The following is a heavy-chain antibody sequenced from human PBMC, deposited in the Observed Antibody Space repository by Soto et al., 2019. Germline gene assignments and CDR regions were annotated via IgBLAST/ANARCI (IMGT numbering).Heavy chain of an antibody. D-gene: IGHD3-10*01. J-gene: IGHJ6*02. V-gene: IGHV4-31*03. Sequence: SETLSLTCTVSGASISIGGYFWSWIRQHPGKGLEWIGHIYYNGSTYYNPSLKSRLTISVDTSKNEFSLRLTSVTAADTAVYFCATDEYFGSEIDFYYDAMDVWGQGTTVTV. CDR1: GASISIGGYF. CDR2: IYYNGST. CDR3: ATDEYFGSEIDFYYDAMDV.